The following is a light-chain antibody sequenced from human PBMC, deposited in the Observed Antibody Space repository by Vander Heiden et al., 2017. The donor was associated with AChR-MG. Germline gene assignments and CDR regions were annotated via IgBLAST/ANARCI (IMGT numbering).Light chain of an antibody. CDR3: QQYYNYPQIT. CDR2: AAS. J-gene: IGKJ5*01. CDR1: HNVGTF. V-gene: IGKV1-8*01. Sequence: IQITQSPSSLSASVGDRVTITCRASHNVGTFLAWYQQKPGKAPKLLIYAASSVQNGVPSRFRGSGSGTDFTLTISGLQSEDFAVYYCQQYYNYPQITFGQGTRLEIK.